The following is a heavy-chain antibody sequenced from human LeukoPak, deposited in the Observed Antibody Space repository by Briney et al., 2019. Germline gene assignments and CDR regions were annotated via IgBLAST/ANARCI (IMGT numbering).Heavy chain of an antibody. D-gene: IGHD3-9*01. CDR1: GGSFSGYY. J-gene: IGHJ4*02. CDR3: ASGLRYFDLYY. Sequence: NTSETLSLTCAVYGGSFSGYYWSWIRQPPGKGLEWIGEINHSGSTNYNPSLKSRVTISVDTSKNQFSLKLSSVTAADTAVYYCASGLRYFDLYYWGQGTLVTVSS. V-gene: IGHV4-34*01. CDR2: INHSGST.